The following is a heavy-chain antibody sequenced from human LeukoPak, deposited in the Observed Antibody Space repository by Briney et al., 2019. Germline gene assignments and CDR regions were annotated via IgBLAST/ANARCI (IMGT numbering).Heavy chain of an antibody. Sequence: SETLSLTCSVSGGSISGSNYYRGWIRQPPGKGLEWIGSVSYTGSTYYNPSLKSRVTISADTSKNQFSLNLSSVTAADTAVYYCVRVAHTEESGGYSFDHWGQGTLVTVSS. V-gene: IGHV4-39*07. CDR3: VRVAHTEESGGYSFDH. CDR1: GGSISGSNYY. J-gene: IGHJ4*02. D-gene: IGHD3-22*01. CDR2: VSYTGST.